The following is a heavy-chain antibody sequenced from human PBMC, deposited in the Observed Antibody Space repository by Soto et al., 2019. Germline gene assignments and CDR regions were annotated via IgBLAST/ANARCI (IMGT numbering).Heavy chain of an antibody. D-gene: IGHD6-19*01. CDR3: ARHGYSSGWGYYFDY. Sequence: SETLSLTCTVSGGSISSYYWSWIRQPPGKGLEWIGYIYYSGSTNYNPSLKSRVTISVDTSKNQFSLKLSSVTAADTAVYYCARHGYSSGWGYYFDYWGQGTLVTVSS. CDR1: GGSISSYY. CDR2: IYYSGST. V-gene: IGHV4-59*08. J-gene: IGHJ4*02.